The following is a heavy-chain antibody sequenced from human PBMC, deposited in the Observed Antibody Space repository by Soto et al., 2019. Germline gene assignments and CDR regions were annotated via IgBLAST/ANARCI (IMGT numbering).Heavy chain of an antibody. J-gene: IGHJ6*04. Sequence: QVQLVESGGGVVQPGRSLRLSCAASGFTFSSYAMHWVRQAPGKGLEWVAVISYDGSNKYYADSVKGRFTISRDNSKNTLYLQMNSLSAEDTAVYYCAREYSSSATHHKFYYYYDYGMDVWGEGTTVTVSS. V-gene: IGHV3-30-3*01. D-gene: IGHD6-6*01. CDR1: GFTFSSYA. CDR3: AREYSSSATHHKFYYYYDYGMDV. CDR2: ISYDGSNK.